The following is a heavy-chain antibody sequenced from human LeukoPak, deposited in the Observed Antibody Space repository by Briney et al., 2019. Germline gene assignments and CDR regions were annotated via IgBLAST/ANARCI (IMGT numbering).Heavy chain of an antibody. V-gene: IGHV3-9*01. CDR1: GFTFDNYA. D-gene: IGHD6-13*01. CDR3: AKDMSSGIVAADMDY. Sequence: GGSLRLSCAASGFTFDNYAMHWVRQAPGKGLEWVSGISWNSGSIGYGDSVKGRYTISRDNAKNSLFLQMNSLRAEDTALYYCAKDMSSGIVAADMDYWGQGILVIVSS. CDR2: ISWNSGSI. J-gene: IGHJ4*02.